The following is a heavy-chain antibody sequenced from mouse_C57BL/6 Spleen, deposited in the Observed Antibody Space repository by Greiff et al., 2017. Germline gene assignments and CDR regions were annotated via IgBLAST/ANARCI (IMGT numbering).Heavy chain of an antibody. Sequence: QVQLQQSGPELVKPGASVKISCKASGYAFSSSWMNWVKQRPGKGLEWIGRIYPGDGDTNYNGKFKGKATLTADKSSSTAYMQLSSLTSEDSAVYFCARYYGYDENYAMDYWGQGTSVTVSS. D-gene: IGHD2-2*01. CDR2: IYPGDGDT. CDR1: GYAFSSSW. V-gene: IGHV1-82*01. CDR3: ARYYGYDENYAMDY. J-gene: IGHJ4*01.